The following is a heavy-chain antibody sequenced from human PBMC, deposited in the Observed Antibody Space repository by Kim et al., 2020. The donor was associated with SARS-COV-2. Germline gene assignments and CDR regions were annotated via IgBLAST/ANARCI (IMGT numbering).Heavy chain of an antibody. CDR3: AKDFGSEYYYFDY. J-gene: IGHJ4*02. Sequence: YADSVKGRFTISRDNAKNSLYLQMNSLRAEDTALYYCAKDFGSEYYYFDYWGQGTLVTVSS. V-gene: IGHV3-9*01. D-gene: IGHD3-10*01.